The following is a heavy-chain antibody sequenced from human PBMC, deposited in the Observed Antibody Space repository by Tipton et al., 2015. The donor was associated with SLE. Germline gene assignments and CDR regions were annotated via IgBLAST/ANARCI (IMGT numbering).Heavy chain of an antibody. J-gene: IGHJ6*02. CDR3: ARHPTWVVQGDYGMDV. D-gene: IGHD3-10*01. Sequence: TLSLTRTVSGGSISSYYWSWIRQPPGKGLEWIGYIYYSGSTNYNPSLKSRVTISVDTSKNQFSLKLSSVTAADTAVYYCARHPTWVVQGDYGMDVWGQGTTVTVSS. CDR1: GGSISSYY. CDR2: IYYSGST. V-gene: IGHV4-59*08.